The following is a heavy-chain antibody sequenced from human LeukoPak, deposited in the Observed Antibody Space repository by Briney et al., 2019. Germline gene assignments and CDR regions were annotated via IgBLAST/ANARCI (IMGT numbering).Heavy chain of an antibody. D-gene: IGHD6-13*01. CDR2: IYHTGST. Sequence: SETLSLTCAVSDDSISSTNWWHWVRQPPGKGLEWIGEIYHTGSTNNNPSLTSRVTISVDTTKNQFSLKLTSVTAADTAVYFCVRHFHGSGYVVDLWGQGTLVTVSS. J-gene: IGHJ5*02. V-gene: IGHV4-4*02. CDR3: VRHFHGSGYVVDL. CDR1: DDSISSTNW.